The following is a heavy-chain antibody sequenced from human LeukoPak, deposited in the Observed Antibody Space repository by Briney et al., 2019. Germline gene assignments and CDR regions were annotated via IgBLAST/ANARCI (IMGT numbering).Heavy chain of an antibody. D-gene: IGHD2-15*01. V-gene: IGHV1-18*01. Sequence: ASVKVSCKASGYTFTSYGISWVRQAPGQGLEWMGWISAYNGNTNYAQKLQGRVTMTTDTSTSTAYMELRSLRSEDTAVYYCARLGYCSGGSCYGYWFDPWGQGTLVTVSS. CDR1: GYTFTSYG. CDR3: ARLGYCSGGSCYGYWFDP. CDR2: ISAYNGNT. J-gene: IGHJ5*02.